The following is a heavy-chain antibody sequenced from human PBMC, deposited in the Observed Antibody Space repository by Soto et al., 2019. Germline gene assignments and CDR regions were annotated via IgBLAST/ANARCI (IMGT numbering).Heavy chain of an antibody. J-gene: IGHJ5*02. D-gene: IGHD3-10*01. CDR2: IYWVDDK. CDR1: GFSLTTRGVG. V-gene: IGHV2-5*02. CDR3: AHIPNYYPYDWFDP. Sequence: QITLKESGPTLVKPTQTLTLTCTFSGFSLTTRGVGVGWIRQPPGKALECLALIYWVDDKRYSPSLQSRLSITKDTSKNQVDLTMTNVDPVDTATYYCAHIPNYYPYDWFDPWGQGTLVSVSS.